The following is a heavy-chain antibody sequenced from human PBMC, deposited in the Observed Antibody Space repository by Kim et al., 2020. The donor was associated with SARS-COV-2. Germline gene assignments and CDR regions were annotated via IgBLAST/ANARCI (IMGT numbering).Heavy chain of an antibody. CDR1: GFTFSDDY. CDR2: ISSSSGYS. Sequence: GGSLRLSCAASGFTFSDDYMSWIRQAPGKGLEWVSYISSSSGYSNYADSVKGRFTISRDNAKNSLYLQMNSLRAEDTAVYYCARLSSGSGTLPYYFDYWGQGTLVTVSX. J-gene: IGHJ4*02. D-gene: IGHD6-19*01. V-gene: IGHV3-11*03. CDR3: ARLSSGSGTLPYYFDY.